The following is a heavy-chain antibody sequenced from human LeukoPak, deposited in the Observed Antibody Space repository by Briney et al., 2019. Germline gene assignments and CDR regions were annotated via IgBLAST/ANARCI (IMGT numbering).Heavy chain of an antibody. D-gene: IGHD2-2*01. CDR2: IKQDGSEK. V-gene: IGHV3-7*01. Sequence: PGGSLRLSCAASGFTFSSYWMSWVRQAPGKGLEWVANIKQDGSEKYYVDSVKGRFTISRDNAKNSLYLQMNSLRAEDTAVYYCARAPVGYCSSTSCPRYYFDYWGQGTLVTVSS. CDR3: ARAPVGYCSSTSCPRYYFDY. CDR1: GFTFSSYW. J-gene: IGHJ4*02.